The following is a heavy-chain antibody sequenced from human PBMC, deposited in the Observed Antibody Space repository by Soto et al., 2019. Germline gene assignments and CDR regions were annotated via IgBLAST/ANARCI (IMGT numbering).Heavy chain of an antibody. CDR2: IYNNGNT. J-gene: IGHJ4*02. CDR3: ARTVMPVGNLAAFDH. CDR1: GGSVSSVKYF. Sequence: SETLSLTCNVSGGSVSSVKYFWSWIRQPPGKGLEWIAYIYNNGNTKYNPSLKSRATISVDTSKNQCSLKLTSVTAADSAVYFCARTVMPVGNLAAFDHWGQGVQVTVSS. V-gene: IGHV4-61*01. D-gene: IGHD7-27*01.